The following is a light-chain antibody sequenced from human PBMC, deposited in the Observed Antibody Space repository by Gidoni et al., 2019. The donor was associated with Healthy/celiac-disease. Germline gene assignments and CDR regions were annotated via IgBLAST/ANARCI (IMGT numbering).Light chain of an antibody. V-gene: IGKV3-11*01. Sequence: EIVSTQSPATLSLPPGERATLSCRASQSVSSYLAWYQQKPGQAPRLLIYDASNRATGIPARFSGSGSGTDFTLTISSLEPEDFAVYYCQQRSNWPLTFGGGTKVEIK. CDR2: DAS. CDR1: QSVSSY. CDR3: QQRSNWPLT. J-gene: IGKJ4*01.